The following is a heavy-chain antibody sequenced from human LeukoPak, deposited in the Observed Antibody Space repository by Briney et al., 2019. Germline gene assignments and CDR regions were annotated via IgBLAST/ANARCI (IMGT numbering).Heavy chain of an antibody. Sequence: GASVKVSCKASGYTFTSYDINWVRQATGQGLEWMGWMNPNSGNTGYAQKFQGRVTMTRNTSISTAYMELSSLRSEDTAVYYCARVVNTPHYYYYYMDVWGKGTTVTISS. CDR2: MNPNSGNT. CDR3: ARVVNTPHYYYYYMDV. V-gene: IGHV1-8*01. J-gene: IGHJ6*03. CDR1: GYTFTSYD. D-gene: IGHD1/OR15-1a*01.